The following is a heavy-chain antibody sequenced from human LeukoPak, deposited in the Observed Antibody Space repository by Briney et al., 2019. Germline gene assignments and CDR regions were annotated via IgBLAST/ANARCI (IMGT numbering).Heavy chain of an antibody. CDR3: ARDSNAVAGIDY. V-gene: IGHV3-21*01. J-gene: IGHJ4*02. CDR1: GFTFSSYS. CDR2: ISSSSSYI. Sequence: GGSLRLSCAASGFTFSSYSMNWVRQAPGKGLEWVSSISSSSSYIYYADSVKGRFTISRDNAKNSLYLQMNSLRAEDTAVYYCARDSNAVAGIDYWGQGTLVTVSS. D-gene: IGHD6-19*01.